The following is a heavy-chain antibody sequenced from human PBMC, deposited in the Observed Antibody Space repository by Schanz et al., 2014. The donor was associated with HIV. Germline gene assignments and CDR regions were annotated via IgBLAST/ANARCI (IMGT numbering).Heavy chain of an antibody. Sequence: EVQLVESGGGLVQPGGSLRLSCVVSELHFTTYWMTWVRQAPGKGLEWVANIKQDGSEKYYVDSVKGRFTISRDNAKNSLYLQMNSLRAEDTAVYYCARSYGGVPTSSTYYFDSWGQGTLVTVSS. V-gene: IGHV3-7*03. CDR3: ARSYGGVPTSSTYYFDS. D-gene: IGHD2-8*02. CDR1: ELHFTTYW. CDR2: IKQDGSEK. J-gene: IGHJ4*02.